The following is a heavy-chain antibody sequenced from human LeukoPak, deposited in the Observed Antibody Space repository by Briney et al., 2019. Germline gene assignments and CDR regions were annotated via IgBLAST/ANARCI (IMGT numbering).Heavy chain of an antibody. Sequence: EASVKVSCKASGYTFTIYGISWVRQAPGQGLEWMGWISAYNGNTNYAQKLQGRVTMTTDTSTSTAYKELRSLRSDDTAVYYCARGAAIVGATKGGDYWGQGTLVTVSS. CDR2: ISAYNGNT. CDR1: GYTFTIYG. D-gene: IGHD1-26*01. V-gene: IGHV1-18*01. CDR3: ARGAAIVGATKGGDY. J-gene: IGHJ4*02.